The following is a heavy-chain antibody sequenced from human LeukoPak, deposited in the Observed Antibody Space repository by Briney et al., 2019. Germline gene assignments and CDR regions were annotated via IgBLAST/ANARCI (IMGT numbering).Heavy chain of an antibody. D-gene: IGHD3-3*01. CDR2: INHSGST. J-gene: IGHJ4*02. V-gene: IGHV4-34*01. Sequence: SGTLSLTCAVYGGSFSGYYWSWIRQPPWKGLEWIGEINHSGSTNYDPSLKSLVTISVDTSKNQSSLKLSSVTAAETAVYYCARGDFWSGYYHWGQGTLVTVSS. CDR1: GGSFSGYY. CDR3: ARGDFWSGYYH.